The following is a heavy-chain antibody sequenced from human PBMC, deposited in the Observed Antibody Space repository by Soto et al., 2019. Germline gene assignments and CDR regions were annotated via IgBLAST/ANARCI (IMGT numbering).Heavy chain of an antibody. D-gene: IGHD1-1*01. CDR2: IIPIFGTA. Sequence: AVKVSCKASGGTFSSYAISWVRQAPGQGLEWMGGIIPIFGTANYAQKFQGRVTITADEYTSTAYMELSSLTSEDTAVYDCAIGVVEPATTGGNYFDYWGQGTLVTVSS. CDR1: GGTFSSYA. J-gene: IGHJ4*02. V-gene: IGHV1-69*13. CDR3: AIGVVEPATTGGNYFDY.